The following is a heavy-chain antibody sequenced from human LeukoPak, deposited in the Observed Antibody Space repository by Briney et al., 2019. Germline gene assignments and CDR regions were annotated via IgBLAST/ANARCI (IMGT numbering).Heavy chain of an antibody. Sequence: KPSETLSLTCSVSGGSISSIYWSWIRQPPGKGLEWIGYIYYDGSTNYNPSLKSRVTISIDTSKNQFSLNLSSVTAADTAVYYCARDSYGVLDYWGQGTLVTVSS. CDR1: GGSISSIY. CDR3: ARDSYGVLDY. J-gene: IGHJ4*02. D-gene: IGHD3-10*01. CDR2: IYYDGST. V-gene: IGHV4-59*01.